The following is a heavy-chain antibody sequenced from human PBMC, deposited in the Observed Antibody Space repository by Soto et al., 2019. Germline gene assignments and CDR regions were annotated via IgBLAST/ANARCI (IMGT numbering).Heavy chain of an antibody. V-gene: IGHV3-23*01. CDR1: GFTFSSYA. CDR3: AKARHLGYCSSTSCYYDDGMDV. D-gene: IGHD2-2*01. CDR2: ISGSGGST. J-gene: IGHJ6*02. Sequence: GGSLRLSCAASGFTFSSYAMSWVRQAPGKGLEWVSAISGSGGSTYYADSVKGRFTISRDNSKNTLYLQMNSLRAEDPDVYYCAKARHLGYCSSTSCYYDDGMDVWGQGTTVTVSS.